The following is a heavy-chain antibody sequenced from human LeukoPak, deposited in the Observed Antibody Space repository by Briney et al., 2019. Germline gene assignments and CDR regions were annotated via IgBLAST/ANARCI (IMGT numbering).Heavy chain of an antibody. V-gene: IGHV1-69-2*01. D-gene: IGHD3-22*01. CDR2: VDPEDGET. J-gene: IGHJ4*02. CDR3: ATVDYYDSSGLDY. CDR1: GYTFTDYY. Sequence: ASVEISCKVSGYTFTDYYMHWVQQAPGKGLEWMGLVDPEDGETIYAEKFQGRVTITADTSTDTAYMELSSLRSEDTAVYYCATVDYYDSSGLDYWGQGTLVTVSS.